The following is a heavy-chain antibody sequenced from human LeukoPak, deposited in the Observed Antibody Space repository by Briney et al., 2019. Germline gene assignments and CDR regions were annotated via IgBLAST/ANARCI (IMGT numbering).Heavy chain of an antibody. D-gene: IGHD3-10*01. J-gene: IGHJ4*02. CDR3: ARDSSLWFVGGDVDY. CDR2: ISYDGSNK. CDR1: GFTFSNFW. V-gene: IGHV3-30*03. Sequence: GGSLRLPCTASGFTFSNFWMGWVRQAPGKGLEWEAVISYDGSNKYYADSVKGRFTISRDNSKNTLYLQMNSLRAEDTAVYYCARDSSLWFVGGDVDYWGQGTLVTVSS.